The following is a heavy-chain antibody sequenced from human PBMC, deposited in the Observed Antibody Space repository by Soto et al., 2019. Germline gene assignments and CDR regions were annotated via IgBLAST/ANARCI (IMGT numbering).Heavy chain of an antibody. J-gene: IGHJ4*02. CDR2: VYYTGST. CDR3: ARSVAVPGAHIDY. Sequence: SETLSLTCSVSGGSISGSYWSWIRQSPGKGLEWLGYVYYTGSTNYSPSPRSRVSISVDTSTNEFSLRLSSLTAADTAVYFCARSVAVPGAHIDYWGQGTQVTV. CDR1: GGSISGSY. D-gene: IGHD6-19*01. V-gene: IGHV4-59*01.